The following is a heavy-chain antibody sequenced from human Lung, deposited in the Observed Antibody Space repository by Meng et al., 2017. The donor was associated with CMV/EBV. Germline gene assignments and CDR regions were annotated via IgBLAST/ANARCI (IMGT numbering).Heavy chain of an antibody. V-gene: IGHV6-1*01. CDR1: GDSVSSNSVA. CDR2: TYYRSKWYN. Sequence: SETLSPTCAISGDSVSSNSVAWNWIRQSPSRGLEWLGRTYYRSKWYNDYAVSVKSRITINPDTSKNQFSLQLKSVTPEDTAVYYCARGYSHRFDYWGQGPXVTVYS. D-gene: IGHD1-1*01. J-gene: IGHJ4*02. CDR3: ARGYSHRFDY.